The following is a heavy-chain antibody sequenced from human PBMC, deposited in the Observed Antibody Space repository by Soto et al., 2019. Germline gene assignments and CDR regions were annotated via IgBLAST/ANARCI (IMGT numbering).Heavy chain of an antibody. CDR2: ISGSGGST. CDR3: AKEDVVVPAAIPDAFDI. J-gene: IGHJ3*02. CDR1: GFTFSSYA. D-gene: IGHD2-2*01. V-gene: IGHV3-23*01. Sequence: GSLRLSCAASGFTFSSYAMSWVRQAPGKGLEWVSAISGSGGSTYYADSVKGRFTISRDNSKNTLYLQMNSLRAEDTAVYYCAKEDVVVPAAIPDAFDIWGQGTMVTVSS.